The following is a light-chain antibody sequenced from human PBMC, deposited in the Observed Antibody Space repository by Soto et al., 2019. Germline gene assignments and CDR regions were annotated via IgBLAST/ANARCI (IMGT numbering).Light chain of an antibody. Sequence: QSVLTQPASVSGSPGQSITISCTGTTNDVGGYNYVSWYQQHPGQAPKLIISEVNNRPPGVSDRFSGSKSGSTASLTISGLQTEDEADYFCSSYTTTSAFVFGTGTKVTVL. J-gene: IGLJ1*01. CDR3: SSYTTTSAFV. V-gene: IGLV2-14*01. CDR2: EVN. CDR1: TNDVGGYNY.